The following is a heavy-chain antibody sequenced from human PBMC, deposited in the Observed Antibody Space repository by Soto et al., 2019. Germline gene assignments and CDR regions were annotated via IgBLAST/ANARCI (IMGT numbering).Heavy chain of an antibody. V-gene: IGHV1-3*01. Sequence: ASVKVSCKASGYTFKKYPMHWVRQAPGQGLEWMGWINAANGDTGYSQKFQGRVTLTRDTSASTAYMELSSLRSEDTAVYYCARKDYYGSGIYYFDYWGQGTLVTVSS. J-gene: IGHJ4*02. CDR1: GYTFKKYP. D-gene: IGHD3-10*01. CDR2: INAANGDT. CDR3: ARKDYYGSGIYYFDY.